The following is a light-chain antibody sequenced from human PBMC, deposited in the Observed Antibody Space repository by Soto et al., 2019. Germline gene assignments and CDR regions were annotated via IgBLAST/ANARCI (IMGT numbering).Light chain of an antibody. CDR3: QQYNNWPPLT. CDR1: QSVSSN. CDR2: GAF. V-gene: IGKV3-15*01. J-gene: IGKJ4*01. Sequence: EIVMTQSPATLSVSPGERVTLSCRASQSVSSNLAWYQQQPGQAPRLLNYGAFTRATGIPARFSGSGSGTEFTLTISSLQSEDFAVYYCQQYNNWPPLTFGGGTKVEIK.